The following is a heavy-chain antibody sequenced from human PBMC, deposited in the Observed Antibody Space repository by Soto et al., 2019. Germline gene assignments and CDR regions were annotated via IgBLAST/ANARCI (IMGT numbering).Heavy chain of an antibody. Sequence: PGGSRGRACVASGFTFSSYWMSWVRQAPGKGLEWVANIKQDGSEKYYVDSVNGRFTISRDNAKNSLYLQMNSLRAEDTAVYYCARDNYYDSSGFDYWGQGTLVTVSS. D-gene: IGHD3-22*01. CDR3: ARDNYYDSSGFDY. V-gene: IGHV3-7*01. CDR1: GFTFSSYW. J-gene: IGHJ4*02. CDR2: IKQDGSEK.